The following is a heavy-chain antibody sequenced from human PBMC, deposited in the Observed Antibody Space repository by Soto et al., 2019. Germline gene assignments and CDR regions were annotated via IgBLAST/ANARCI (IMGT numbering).Heavy chain of an antibody. CDR3: AGFRTDTDRSYGMDV. Sequence: ASVKVSCKASGYTFTGYYMHWVRQAPGQGLEWMGWINPNSGGTNYAQKFQGRVTMTRDTSISTAYMELSRLRSDDTAVYYCAGFRTDTDRSYGMDVWGQGTTVTVSS. CDR2: INPNSGGT. J-gene: IGHJ6*02. D-gene: IGHD5-18*01. CDR1: GYTFTGYY. V-gene: IGHV1-2*02.